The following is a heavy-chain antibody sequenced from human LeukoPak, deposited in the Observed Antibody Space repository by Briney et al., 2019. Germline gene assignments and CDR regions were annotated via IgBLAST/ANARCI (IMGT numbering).Heavy chain of an antibody. J-gene: IGHJ4*02. D-gene: IGHD5-24*01. CDR1: GFTFSSYG. Sequence: PGGSLRLSCAASGFTFSSYGMSWVRQAPGKGLEWVSAISGSGGSTYYADSVKGRFTISGDNSKNTLYLQMNSLRAEDTAVYYCAKDDAWLQFGNWGQGTLVTVSS. CDR3: AKDDAWLQFGN. CDR2: ISGSGGST. V-gene: IGHV3-23*01.